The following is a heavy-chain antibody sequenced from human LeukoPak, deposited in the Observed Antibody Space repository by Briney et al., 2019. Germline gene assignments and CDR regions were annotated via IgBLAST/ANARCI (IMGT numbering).Heavy chain of an antibody. CDR1: GGSFSGYY. CDR3: ARGLYYYYGSGSPV. Sequence: SETLSLTCAVYGGSFSGYYWSWIRQPPGKGLEWIGEINHSGSTNYSPSLKSRVTISVDTSKNQFSLKLSSVTAADTAVYYCARGLYYYYGSGSPVWGKGTTVTVSS. CDR2: INHSGST. D-gene: IGHD3-10*01. V-gene: IGHV4-34*01. J-gene: IGHJ6*04.